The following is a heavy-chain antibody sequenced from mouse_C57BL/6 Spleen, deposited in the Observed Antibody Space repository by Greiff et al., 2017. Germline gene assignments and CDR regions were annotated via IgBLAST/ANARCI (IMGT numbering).Heavy chain of an antibody. J-gene: IGHJ1*03. Sequence: VQLQQSGPELVKPGASVKIPCKASGYTFTDYNMDWVKQSHGKSLEWIGDINPNNGGTIYNQKFKGKATLTVDKSSSTAYMELRSLTSEDTAVYYCARESYDYDWYFDVWGTGTTVTVSS. V-gene: IGHV1-18*01. CDR1: GYTFTDYN. D-gene: IGHD2-4*01. CDR2: INPNNGGT. CDR3: ARESYDYDWYFDV.